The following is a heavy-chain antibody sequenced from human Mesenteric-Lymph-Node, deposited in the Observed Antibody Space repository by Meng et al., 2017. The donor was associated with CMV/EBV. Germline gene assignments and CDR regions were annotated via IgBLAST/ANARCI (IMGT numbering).Heavy chain of an antibody. Sequence: GESLKISCAASGFNFDDYTMHWVRQAPGKGLEWVSLITWDSGSKYYADSVKGRLTISRDNSKNSLYLQMNSLTTEDTDLYFCAGLEGGNGCGDYWGQGTLVTVSS. V-gene: IGHV3-43*01. CDR3: AGLEGGNGCGDY. CDR2: ITWDSGSK. D-gene: IGHD4-23*01. CDR1: GFNFDDYT. J-gene: IGHJ4*02.